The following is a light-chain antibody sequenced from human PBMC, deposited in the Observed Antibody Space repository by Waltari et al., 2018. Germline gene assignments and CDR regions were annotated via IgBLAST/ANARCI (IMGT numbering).Light chain of an antibody. Sequence: QGVLTQPASLPASPGASASPTCTLRTGLHVGVYMIYSSPHKPGFPPQFLLRYKSASDKHQGSGVPSRFSGSKDASANAGILFISGLQSEDEADYYCLIWHNSAWVFGGGTKLTVL. CDR1: TGLHVGVYM. CDR3: LIWHNSAWV. V-gene: IGLV5-45*01. CDR2: YKSASDK. J-gene: IGLJ3*02.